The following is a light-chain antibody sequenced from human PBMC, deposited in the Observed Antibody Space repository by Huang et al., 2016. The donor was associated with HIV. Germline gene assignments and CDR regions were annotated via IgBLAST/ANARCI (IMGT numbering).Light chain of an antibody. CDR3: MQSLQTPRA. V-gene: IGKV2-28*01. Sequence: DIVMTQSPLFLSVSPGEPASISRTSSQSLLHSRTFNYLDWYRQKPGQSPQLLIYLASNQASGVPVRFSGSGSGTNFTLRISAVEPEDAATYYCMQSLQTPRAFGQGTRVEVK. CDR2: LAS. J-gene: IGKJ1*01. CDR1: QSLLHSRTFNY.